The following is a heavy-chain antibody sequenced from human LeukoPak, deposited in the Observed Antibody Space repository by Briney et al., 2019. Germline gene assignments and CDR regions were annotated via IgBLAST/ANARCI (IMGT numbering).Heavy chain of an antibody. CDR3: ARRRFGSSQRDY. J-gene: IGHJ4*02. CDR2: IYYSGST. CDR1: GGSISSNDYY. V-gene: IGHV4-39*01. D-gene: IGHD6-13*01. Sequence: SETLSLTCTVSGGSISSNDYYWGWIRQAPGKGLEWIGNIYYSGSTSYNPSLKSRVTISVDTSKSQFSLKLSSVTAADTAVYYCARRRFGSSQRDYWGQGTLVTVSS.